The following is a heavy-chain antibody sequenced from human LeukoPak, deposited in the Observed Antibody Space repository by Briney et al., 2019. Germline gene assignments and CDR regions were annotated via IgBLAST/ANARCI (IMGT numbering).Heavy chain of an antibody. CDR3: ARGCSGGSCYPYYFDY. CDR1: GFTFDDYA. Sequence: GRSLRLSCAASGFTFDDYAMHWVRQAPGKGLEWVSGISWNSGSIGYADSVKGRFTISRDNAKNSLYLQMNSLRAEDTALYYCARGCSGGSCYPYYFDYWGQGTLVTVSS. CDR2: ISWNSGSI. D-gene: IGHD2-15*01. V-gene: IGHV3-9*01. J-gene: IGHJ4*02.